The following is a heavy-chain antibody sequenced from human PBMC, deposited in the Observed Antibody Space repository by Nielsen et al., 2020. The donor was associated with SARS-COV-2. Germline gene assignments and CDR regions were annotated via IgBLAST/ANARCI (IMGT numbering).Heavy chain of an antibody. CDR2: ISGSGGST. D-gene: IGHD2-2*01. CDR1: GFTFSSYA. V-gene: IGHV3-23*01. J-gene: IGHJ6*02. Sequence: GESLKISCAASGFTFSSYAMSWVRQAPGKGLEWVSAISGSGGSTYYADSVKGRFTISRDNSKNTLYLQMNSLRAEDTAVYYCARDLRCSSTSCPYYYYGMDVWGQGTTVTVSS. CDR3: ARDLRCSSTSCPYYYYGMDV.